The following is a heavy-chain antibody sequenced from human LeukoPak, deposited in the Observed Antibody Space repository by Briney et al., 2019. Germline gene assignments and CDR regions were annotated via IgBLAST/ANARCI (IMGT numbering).Heavy chain of an antibody. CDR1: GYTFTSYG. CDR3: VRLYYYDSSGSRGFDY. CDR2: INPNSGGT. Sequence: ASVKVSCKASGYTFTSYGISWVRQAPGQGLEWMGWINPNSGGTNYAQKFQGRVTMTRDTSISTAYMELSRLRSDDTAVYYCVRLYYYDSSGSRGFDYWGQGTLVTVSS. V-gene: IGHV1-2*02. D-gene: IGHD3-22*01. J-gene: IGHJ4*02.